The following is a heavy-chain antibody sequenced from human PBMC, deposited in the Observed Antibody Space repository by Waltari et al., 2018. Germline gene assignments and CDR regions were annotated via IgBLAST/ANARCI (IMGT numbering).Heavy chain of an antibody. Sequence: QLQLQESGPTLVKPSETLSLTCTVSGCSISRSSYYWGWIRQSPGKGLEWIGSIYYSGTTYYNPTLESRVTISGDTSKNQFSLKLSSVTAADTAVYYCVRHWKRNGYRFDPWGQGTLVTVSS. CDR2: IYYSGTT. J-gene: IGHJ5*02. CDR3: VRHWKRNGYRFDP. V-gene: IGHV4-39*01. D-gene: IGHD5-12*01. CDR1: GCSISRSSYY.